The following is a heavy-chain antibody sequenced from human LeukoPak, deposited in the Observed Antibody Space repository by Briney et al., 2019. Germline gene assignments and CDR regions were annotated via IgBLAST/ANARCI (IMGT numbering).Heavy chain of an antibody. Sequence: SETLSLTCTVSGGSISSYYWSWIRQPAGKGLEWIGRIYTSGSTNYNPSLKSRVTMSVDTSKNQFSLKLSSVTAADTAVYYCARELHYYDSSGYCYYFDYWGQGTLVTVS. V-gene: IGHV4-4*07. CDR2: IYTSGST. CDR3: ARELHYYDSSGYCYYFDY. CDR1: GGSISSYY. J-gene: IGHJ4*02. D-gene: IGHD3-22*01.